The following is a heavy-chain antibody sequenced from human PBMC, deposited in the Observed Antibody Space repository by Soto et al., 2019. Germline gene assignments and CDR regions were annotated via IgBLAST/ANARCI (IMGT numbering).Heavy chain of an antibody. Sequence: EVQLVESGGGLVQPGGSLSLSCAASGFTFSNYNMHWVRQATGKGLEWVSAIGTAGGTYYPASVKGRFTISRENAKNSLYLQMNSLRAGDTAVYYCARGRATVSDFDYWGQGTLVTVSS. CDR1: GFTFSNYN. V-gene: IGHV3-13*01. CDR2: IGTAGGT. D-gene: IGHD4-17*01. J-gene: IGHJ4*02. CDR3: ARGRATVSDFDY.